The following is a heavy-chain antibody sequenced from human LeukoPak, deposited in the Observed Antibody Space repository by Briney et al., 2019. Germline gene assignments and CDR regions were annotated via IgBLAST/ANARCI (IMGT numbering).Heavy chain of an antibody. J-gene: IGHJ4*02. CDR1: GFTFSSYG. Sequence: GGSLRLSCAASGFTFSSYGMHWVRQAPGKGLEWVAVISYDGSNKYYADSVKGRFTISRDNSKNTLYLQMNSLRAEDTALYYCAKETGDHWGQGTLVTVSS. CDR3: AKETGDH. D-gene: IGHD3-10*01. V-gene: IGHV3-30*18. CDR2: ISYDGSNK.